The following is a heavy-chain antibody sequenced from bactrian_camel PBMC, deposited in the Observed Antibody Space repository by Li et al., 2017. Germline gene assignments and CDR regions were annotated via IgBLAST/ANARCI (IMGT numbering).Heavy chain of an antibody. J-gene: IGHJ4*01. CDR1: GKTDSSLC. CDR2: ILLGGSQYYAELP. CDR3: VADCYGGRMYLSRLTDN. V-gene: IGHV3S1*01. D-gene: IGHD6*01. Sequence: VQLVESGGGSVQAGGSLTLSCAASGKTDSSLCMGWFRQAPGKEREGVGAILLGGSQYYAELPYYTDSVEGRFTISQDSAKNTVHLQMDDLNPEDTGMYFCVADCYGGRMYLSRLTDNWGQGTQVTVS.